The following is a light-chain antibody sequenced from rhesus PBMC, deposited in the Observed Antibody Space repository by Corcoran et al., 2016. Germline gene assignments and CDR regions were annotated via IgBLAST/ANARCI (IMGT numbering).Light chain of an antibody. V-gene: IGKV1-28*01. CDR2: AAS. J-gene: IGKJ4*01. CDR3: LQHNSYPPT. Sequence: DIQMTQSPSSLSASVGDTVTITCRASQGISSYLSWFQPKPGKAPKLLIYAASTLESGVPSRFSGSGSGKEFTLTISSLQPEDFAAYYCLQHNSYPPTFGGGTKVEIK. CDR1: QGISSY.